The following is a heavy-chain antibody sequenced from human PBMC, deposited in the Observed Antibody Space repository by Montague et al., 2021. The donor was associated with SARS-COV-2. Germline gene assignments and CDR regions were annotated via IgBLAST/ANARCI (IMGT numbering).Heavy chain of an antibody. V-gene: IGHV4-38-2*02. J-gene: IGHJ4*02. CDR1: NYSVSSGYY. CDR2: KFHSGST. Sequence: SETLSLTCTVSNYSVSSGYYWGWIRQFPGKGLEWIGFKFHSGSTXYNPSLQSRAITSVDTSKNQVSLKLRSVSAADTAVYYCARGVVGPTVLFLEYWGQGILVAVSS. D-gene: IGHD1-26*01. CDR3: ARGVVGPTVLFLEY.